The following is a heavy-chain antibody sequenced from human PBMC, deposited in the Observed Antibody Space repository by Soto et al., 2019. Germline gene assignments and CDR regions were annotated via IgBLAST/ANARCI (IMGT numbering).Heavy chain of an antibody. CDR2: TYYRSKWYN. CDR1: GDSVSSNSAA. J-gene: IGHJ5*02. Sequence: SETLSLTCAISGDSVSSNSAAWNWIRQSPSRGLEWLGRTYYRSKWYNDYAVSVKSRITINPDTSKNQFSLQLNSVTPEDTAVYYCARGGRTLQARTPTYYDFWSGSSSWFDPWGQGTLVTVSS. D-gene: IGHD3-3*01. CDR3: ARGGRTLQARTPTYYDFWSGSSSWFDP. V-gene: IGHV6-1*01.